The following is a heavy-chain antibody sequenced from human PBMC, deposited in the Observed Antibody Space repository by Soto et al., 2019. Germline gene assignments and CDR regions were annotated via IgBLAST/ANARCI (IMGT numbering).Heavy chain of an antibody. D-gene: IGHD2-2*01. V-gene: IGHV3-30-3*01. Sequence: CAASGFTFSSYAMHWVRQAPGKGLEWVAVISYDGSNKYYADSVKGRFTISRDNSKNTLYLQMNSLRAEDTAVYYCERVRDKLLFYYYYGMDVWGQGTTVTVSS. CDR1: GFTFSSYA. J-gene: IGHJ6*02. CDR3: ERVRDKLLFYYYYGMDV. CDR2: ISYDGSNK.